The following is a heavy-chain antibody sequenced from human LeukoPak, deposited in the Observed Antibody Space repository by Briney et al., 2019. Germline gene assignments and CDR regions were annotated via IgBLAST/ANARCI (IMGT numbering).Heavy chain of an antibody. D-gene: IGHD2-2*01. CDR3: AKVRGYCSSTSCPYDAFDI. CDR1: GFTFSSYA. J-gene: IGHJ3*02. CDR2: ISGSGGST. Sequence: PGGSLRLSCAASGFTFSSYAMSWVRQAPGKGLEWVSAISGSGGSTYYADSVKGRFTISRDNSKNTLYLQMNSLRAEDTAVYYCAKVRGYCSSTSCPYDAFDIWGQGTMVTASS. V-gene: IGHV3-23*01.